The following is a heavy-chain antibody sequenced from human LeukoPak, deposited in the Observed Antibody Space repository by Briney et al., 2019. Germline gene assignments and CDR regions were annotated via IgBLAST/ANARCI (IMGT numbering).Heavy chain of an antibody. V-gene: IGHV3-30*18. J-gene: IGHJ4*02. D-gene: IGHD6-13*01. CDR1: GFTFSSYG. CDR2: ISYDGSNK. Sequence: GGSLRLSCAASGFTFSSYGMHWVRQAPGKGLEWVAVISYDGSNKYYADSVKGRFTISRDNSKNTLYLQMNSLRAEDTAVYYCAKAPFSRQFIRQRLVRFFDYWGQGTLVTVSS. CDR3: AKAPFSRQFIRQRLVRFFDY.